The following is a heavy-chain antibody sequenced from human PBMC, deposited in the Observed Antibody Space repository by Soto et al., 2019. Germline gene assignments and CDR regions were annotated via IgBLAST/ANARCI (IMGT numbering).Heavy chain of an antibody. J-gene: IGHJ5*02. CDR1: GDSITCNH. CDR3: ARVSLSTVSWGFDP. Sequence: SETLSPTCAVSGDSITCNHWNWIRQPPGRGLEWIGYIYNSGTTKYNPSLKSRVIISVDTSKNQLSLKLSSVTAADTAVYYCARVSLSTVSWGFDPWGQGTLVTV. D-gene: IGHD4-4*01. CDR2: IYNSGTT. V-gene: IGHV4-59*01.